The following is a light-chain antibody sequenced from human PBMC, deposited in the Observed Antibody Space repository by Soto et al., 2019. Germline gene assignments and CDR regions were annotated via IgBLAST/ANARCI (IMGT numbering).Light chain of an antibody. CDR2: GAS. CDR1: QSVSSSH. V-gene: IGKV3-20*01. J-gene: IGKJ1*01. Sequence: IVLTQSPFTLSLSPGERATLSCRASQSVSSSHLAWYQQKPGQAPRLLISGASSRATGIPDRFTGSGSGTDFTLTISRLEPEDFAVYYCQQYGSSPRTFGQGTKVDI. CDR3: QQYGSSPRT.